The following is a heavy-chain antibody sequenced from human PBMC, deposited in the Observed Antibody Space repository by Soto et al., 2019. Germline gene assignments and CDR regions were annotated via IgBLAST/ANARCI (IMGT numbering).Heavy chain of an antibody. Sequence: PSETLSLTCSVSGGSMSPYYWTWIRQPPGKGLEWLGFVYHSGNTNYNPSLKSRVTMSVDTSRNEFSLRLTSVTAADTAMYYCARDVGVSYFDTWGQGALVTVSS. D-gene: IGHD1-26*01. J-gene: IGHJ5*02. CDR3: ARDVGVSYFDT. CDR2: VYHSGNT. CDR1: GGSMSPYY. V-gene: IGHV4-59*01.